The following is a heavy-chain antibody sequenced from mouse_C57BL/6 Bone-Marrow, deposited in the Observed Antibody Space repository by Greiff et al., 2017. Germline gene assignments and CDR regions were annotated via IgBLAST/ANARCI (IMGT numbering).Heavy chain of an antibody. CDR1: GYAFTNYL. CDR2: INPGSGGT. V-gene: IGHV1-54*01. D-gene: IGHD2-4*01. CDR3: AGEGLRREFAY. J-gene: IGHJ3*01. Sequence: VQLQQSGAELVRPGTSVKVSCKASGYAFTNYLIEWVKQRPGQGLEWIGVINPGSGGTNYNEKFKGKATLTADKSSSTAYMQLSSLTSEDSAVYFCAGEGLRREFAYWGQGTLVTVSA.